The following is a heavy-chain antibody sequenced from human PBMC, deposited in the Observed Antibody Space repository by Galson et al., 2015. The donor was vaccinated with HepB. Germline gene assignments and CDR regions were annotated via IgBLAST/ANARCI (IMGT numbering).Heavy chain of an antibody. J-gene: IGHJ4*02. CDR2: IIPILGIA. Sequence: SVKVSCKASGGTFSSYAISWVRQAPGQGLEWMGRIIPILGIANYAQKFQGRVTITADKSTSTAYMELSSLRSEDTAVYYCALVGATTGPYFDYWGQGTLVTVSS. CDR3: ALVGATTGPYFDY. V-gene: IGHV1-69*04. CDR1: GGTFSSYA. D-gene: IGHD1-26*01.